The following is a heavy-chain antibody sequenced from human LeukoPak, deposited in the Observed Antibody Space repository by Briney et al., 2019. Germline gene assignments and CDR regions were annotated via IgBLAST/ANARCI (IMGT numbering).Heavy chain of an antibody. D-gene: IGHD2/OR15-2a*01. CDR2: ISGNGYNT. CDR1: GFTFSSYS. Sequence: GGSLRLSCAASGFTFSSYSMNWVRQAPGKGLEWVSSISGNGYNTYYADSVKGRFTVSRDNSKNTVYLQMNSLRAEDTALYYCAKDFSSFYAPDYWGQGTLVTVSS. J-gene: IGHJ4*02. V-gene: IGHV3-23*01. CDR3: AKDFSSFYAPDY.